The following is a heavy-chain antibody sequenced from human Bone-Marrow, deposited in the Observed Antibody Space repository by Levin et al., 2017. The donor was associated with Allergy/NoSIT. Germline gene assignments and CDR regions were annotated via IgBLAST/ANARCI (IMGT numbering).Heavy chain of an antibody. V-gene: IGHV4-39*01. CDR1: GGSISGSNYH. CDR3: ARSHLGYTSGWNDYHYSYYMDV. J-gene: IGHJ6*03. D-gene: IGHD6-19*01. Sequence: PSETLSLTCVVSGGSISGSNYHWGWIRQPPGKGLEWIGSINYIGSTYYKPSLESRATISVDTSKNQFSLRLSSVTAADTAVFYCARSHLGYTSGWNDYHYSYYMDVWGKGTTVTVSS. CDR2: INYIGST.